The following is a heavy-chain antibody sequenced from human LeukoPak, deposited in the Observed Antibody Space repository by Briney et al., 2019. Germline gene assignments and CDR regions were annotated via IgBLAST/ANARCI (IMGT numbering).Heavy chain of an antibody. V-gene: IGHV3-30*03. CDR1: GFTFSRYG. Sequence: PGGSLRLSCAASGFTFSRYGMHWVRQAPGKGLGWVAVISYDGSNKYYADSVKGRFTISRDNSKNTLYLQMNSLRAEDTAVYYCASGQQLVPFVYWGQGTLVTVSS. CDR2: ISYDGSNK. CDR3: ASGQQLVPFVY. D-gene: IGHD6-13*01. J-gene: IGHJ4*02.